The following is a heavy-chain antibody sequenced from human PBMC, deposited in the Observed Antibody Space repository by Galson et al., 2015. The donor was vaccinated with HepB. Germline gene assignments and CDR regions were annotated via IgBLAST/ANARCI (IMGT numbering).Heavy chain of an antibody. Sequence: SVKASCKVSGYTLTELSMHWVRQAPGKGLEWMGGFDPEDGETIYAQKFQGRVTMTEDTSTDTAYMELSSLRSEDTAVYYCATTGGNSPYWYFDLWGRGTLVTVSS. J-gene: IGHJ2*01. CDR1: GYTLTELS. CDR2: FDPEDGET. V-gene: IGHV1-24*01. CDR3: ATTGGNSPYWYFDL. D-gene: IGHD4-23*01.